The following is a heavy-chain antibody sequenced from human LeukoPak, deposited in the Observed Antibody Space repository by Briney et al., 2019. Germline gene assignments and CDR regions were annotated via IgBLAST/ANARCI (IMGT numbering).Heavy chain of an antibody. V-gene: IGHV3-15*01. CDR3: TTAIGPNFDWSHSPFDY. CDR2: IKSKTDGGTT. Sequence: GGSLRLSCAASRFTFSNAWMSWVRQAPGKGLEWVGRIKSKTDGGTTDYAAPVKGRFTISRDDSKNTLYLQMNSLKTEDTAVYYDTTAIGPNFDWSHSPFDYWGQGTLVTVSS. CDR1: RFTFSNAW. D-gene: IGHD3-9*01. J-gene: IGHJ4*02.